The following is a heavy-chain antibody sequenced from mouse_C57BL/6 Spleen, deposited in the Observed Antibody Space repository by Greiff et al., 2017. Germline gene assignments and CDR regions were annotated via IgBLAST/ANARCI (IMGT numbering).Heavy chain of an antibody. Sequence: QVHVKQPGAELVRPGSSVKLSCKASGYTFTSYWMHWVKQRPIQGLEWIGNIDPSDSETHYNQKFKDKATLTVDKSSSTAYMQLSSLTSEDSAVYYCARLELGPPFDYWGQGTTLTVSS. D-gene: IGHD4-1*01. CDR3: ARLELGPPFDY. J-gene: IGHJ2*01. CDR2: IDPSDSET. CDR1: GYTFTSYW. V-gene: IGHV1-52*01.